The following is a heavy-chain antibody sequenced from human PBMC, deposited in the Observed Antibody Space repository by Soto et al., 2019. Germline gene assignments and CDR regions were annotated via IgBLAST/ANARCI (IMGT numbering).Heavy chain of an antibody. CDR2: ISYDGSNK. V-gene: IGHV3-30*18. D-gene: IGHD1-26*01. CDR1: GFTFSSYG. Sequence: GGSLRLSCAASGFTFSSYGMHWVRQAPGKGLEWVAVISYDGSNKYYADSVKGRFTISRDNSKNTLYLQMNSLRAEDTAVYYCAKGTLVAATSLYGMDVWGQGTTVTAP. CDR3: AKGTLVAATSLYGMDV. J-gene: IGHJ6*02.